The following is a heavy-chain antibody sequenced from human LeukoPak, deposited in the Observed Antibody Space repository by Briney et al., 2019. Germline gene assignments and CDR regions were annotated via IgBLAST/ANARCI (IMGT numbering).Heavy chain of an antibody. J-gene: IGHJ4*02. D-gene: IGHD6-13*01. CDR3: ARDFGSSWYENFDY. Sequence: ASVKVSCKASGYTVTSYGISWVRQAPGQGLEWMGWISAYNGNTNYAQKLQGRVTMTTDTSTSTAYMELRSLRSDDTAVYYCARDFGSSWYENFDYWGQGTLVTVSS. V-gene: IGHV1-18*04. CDR1: GYTVTSYG. CDR2: ISAYNGNT.